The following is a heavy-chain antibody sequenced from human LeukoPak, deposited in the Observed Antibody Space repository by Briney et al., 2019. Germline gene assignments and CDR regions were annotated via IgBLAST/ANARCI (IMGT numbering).Heavy chain of an antibody. Sequence: SETLSLTCNVSGGSISSHYWSWIRQPPGKGLEWIGYIYHSGSTNYNASLKSRVTISVDTFKNQFSLKLSSVTAADTAVYYCATGSSSWYQANWGQGTLVTVSS. CDR1: GGSISSHY. CDR3: ATGSSSWYQAN. V-gene: IGHV4-59*11. CDR2: IYHSGST. D-gene: IGHD6-13*01. J-gene: IGHJ4*02.